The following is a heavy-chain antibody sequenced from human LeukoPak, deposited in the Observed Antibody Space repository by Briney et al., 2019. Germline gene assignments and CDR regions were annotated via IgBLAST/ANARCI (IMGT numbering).Heavy chain of an antibody. CDR3: AKEAVVVVAATRFQPFDY. V-gene: IGHV3-23*01. CDR2: ITGSGSST. D-gene: IGHD2-15*01. CDR1: GFTFSNFA. J-gene: IGHJ4*02. Sequence: PGGSLRLSCTASGFTFSNFAMTWVRQAPGKGLEWVSAITGSGSSTYYAESVRGRFTISRDNSKSALYLQMNSLRAEDTAVYYCAKEAVVVVAATRFQPFDYWGQGTLVTVSS.